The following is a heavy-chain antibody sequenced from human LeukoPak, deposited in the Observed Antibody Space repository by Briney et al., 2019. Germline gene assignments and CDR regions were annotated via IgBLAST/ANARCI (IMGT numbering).Heavy chain of an antibody. CDR2: IISDGSYT. V-gene: IGHV3-74*01. D-gene: IGHD4/OR15-4a*01. CDR1: GFTFNKYW. Sequence: GGSLRLSCSASGFTFNKYWMHWIPQAPGKGLVWVSRIISDGSYTNYADSVKGRFTISRDNAKNTLFLQMNSLRAEDTAVYYCVRDGDNYDFDYWGQGTLVTVSS. J-gene: IGHJ4*02. CDR3: VRDGDNYDFDY.